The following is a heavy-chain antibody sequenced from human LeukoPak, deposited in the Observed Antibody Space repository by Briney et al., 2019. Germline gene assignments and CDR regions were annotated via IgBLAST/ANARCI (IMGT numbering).Heavy chain of an antibody. CDR3: VKVVHYYDSSGYRAEYFQH. D-gene: IGHD3-22*01. J-gene: IGHJ1*01. Sequence: PGGSLRLSCSASGFTFSSYAMHWVRQAPGKGLEYVSAISSNGGSTYYADSVKGRFTISRDNSRNTLYLQMSSLRAEDTAVYYCVKVVHYYDSSGYRAEYFQHWGQGTLVTVSS. CDR1: GFTFSSYA. CDR2: ISSNGGST. V-gene: IGHV3-64D*09.